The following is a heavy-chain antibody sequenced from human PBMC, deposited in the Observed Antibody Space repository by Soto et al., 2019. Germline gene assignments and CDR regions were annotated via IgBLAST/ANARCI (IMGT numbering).Heavy chain of an antibody. CDR2: IYYSGTT. V-gene: IGHV4-61*01. D-gene: IGHD3-22*01. J-gene: IGHJ4*02. CDR1: GDSVNSATYY. Sequence: QVQLQESGPGLVKPSETLSLTCTVSGDSVNSATYYWSWIRQPPGKGLEWIGYIYYSGTTKYNPSLKSRVTISVDTSKNPFSLNLSSVTAADTAIYYCARAKTTVIVPENFWGQGTLVTVSS. CDR3: ARAKTTVIVPENF.